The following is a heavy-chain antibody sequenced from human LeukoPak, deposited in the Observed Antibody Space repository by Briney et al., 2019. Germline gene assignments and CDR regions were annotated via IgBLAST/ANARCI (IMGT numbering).Heavy chain of an antibody. CDR3: AKDGGVGYSSSWSPPSH. CDR2: IDPYGGTT. V-gene: IGHV3-23*01. J-gene: IGHJ4*02. Sequence: PGGSLSLSCAASGFTFSIYPMTWVRQAPGKGLEWVSTIDPYGGTTHYADSVKGRFTISRDNSKNTLYLQMNTLRAEDTAVYYCAKDGGVGYSSSWSPPSHWGQGTLVTVSS. CDR1: GFTFSIYP. D-gene: IGHD6-13*01.